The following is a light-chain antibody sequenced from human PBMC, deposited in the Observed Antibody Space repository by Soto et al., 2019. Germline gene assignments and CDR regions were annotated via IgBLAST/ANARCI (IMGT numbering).Light chain of an antibody. V-gene: IGKV3-20*01. CDR2: GAS. J-gene: IGKJ5*01. CDR3: QQYVISVT. CDR1: QSISGNY. Sequence: IALTPAVVVLSLTPGDSPFLPGRASQSISGNYLAWYQQKSGQAPRLLIYGASNRATGIPERFSGSGSGTDFTLTIGRLEPQDSAMYYCQQYVISVTFGQGTRLEIK.